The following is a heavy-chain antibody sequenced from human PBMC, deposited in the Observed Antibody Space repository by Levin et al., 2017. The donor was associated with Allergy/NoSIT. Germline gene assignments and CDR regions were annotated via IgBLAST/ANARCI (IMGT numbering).Heavy chain of an antibody. D-gene: IGHD4-17*01. V-gene: IGHV4-30-2*01. J-gene: IGHJ6*02. CDR3: ARAGGDYAIEYGMDV. CDR2: IYHSGST. Sequence: SPTLSLPCAVSGGSIRSGGYSWSWIRQPPGKGLEWIGYIYHSGSTYYNPSLKSRVTISVDRSKNQFSLKLSSVTAADTAVYYCARAGGDYAIEYGMDVWGQGTTVTVSS. CDR1: GGSIRSGGYS.